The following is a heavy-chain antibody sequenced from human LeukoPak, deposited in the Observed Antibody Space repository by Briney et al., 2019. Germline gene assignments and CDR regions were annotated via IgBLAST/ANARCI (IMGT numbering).Heavy chain of an antibody. Sequence: PGGSLRLSCAASGFTFSSYAMSWVRQAPGKGLEWVSAISGSGDKTYYADSVKGRFTISKDNSKNTLDLQMNRLRAEDTALYYCAKNVGYDFWSGYLEFDPWGQGTLVTVSS. CDR2: ISGSGDKT. J-gene: IGHJ5*02. V-gene: IGHV3-23*01. D-gene: IGHD3-3*01. CDR3: AKNVGYDFWSGYLEFDP. CDR1: GFTFSSYA.